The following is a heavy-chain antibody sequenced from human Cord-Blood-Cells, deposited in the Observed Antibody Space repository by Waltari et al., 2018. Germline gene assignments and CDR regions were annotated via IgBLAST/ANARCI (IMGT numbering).Heavy chain of an antibody. V-gene: IGHV4-59*08. CDR2: IYYSGST. CDR3: ARHLSTANNWYFDL. CDR1: GGPISSYY. D-gene: IGHD6-13*01. J-gene: IGHJ2*01. Sequence: QVQLQESGPGLVKPSETLSLTCTVSGGPISSYYWSWIRQPPGKGLEWIGYIYYSGSTNYNPSLKSRVTISVDTSKNQFSLKLSSVTAADTAVYYCARHLSTANNWYFDLWGRGTLVTVSS.